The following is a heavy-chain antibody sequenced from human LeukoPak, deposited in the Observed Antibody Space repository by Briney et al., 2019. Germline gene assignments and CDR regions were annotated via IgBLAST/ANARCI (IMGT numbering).Heavy chain of an antibody. J-gene: IGHJ6*03. CDR3: GRDALVGYFSYYYMDV. CDR1: GGSISSHY. CDR2: ISNSGST. V-gene: IGHV4-59*11. Sequence: SETLSLTCTVSGGSISSHYWTSIRQSPVKGLEWIGDISNSGSTSYNPSLKSRVTISIDTSKNQFSLKLSSVTASDTAVYYCGRDALVGYFSYYYMDVWGKGTTVTVSS. D-gene: IGHD2-15*01.